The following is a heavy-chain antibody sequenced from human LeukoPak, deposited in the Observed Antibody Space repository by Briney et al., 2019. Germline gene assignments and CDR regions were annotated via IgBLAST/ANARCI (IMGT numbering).Heavy chain of an antibody. D-gene: IGHD2-2*01. CDR1: GHSISSGYY. CDR2: MYHSGST. J-gene: IGHJ3*02. CDR3: AKNCSSTSCYWNDAFDI. V-gene: IGHV4-38-2*01. Sequence: PSETLSLTCAVSGHSISSGYYWGWIRQPPGKGLEWIASMYHSGSTYYNPSLKSRVTIPVDTSKNQFSLKLSSVTAADTAVYYCAKNCSSTSCYWNDAFDIWGQGTMVTVSS.